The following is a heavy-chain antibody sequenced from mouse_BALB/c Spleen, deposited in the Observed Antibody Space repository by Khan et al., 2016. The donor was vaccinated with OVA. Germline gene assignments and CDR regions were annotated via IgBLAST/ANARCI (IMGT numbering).Heavy chain of an antibody. D-gene: IGHD1-1*01. CDR3: ARDNYYGSSRYAMDY. V-gene: IGHV1S41*01. Sequence: DLVKPGASVKLSCKASGYTFTSFWINWIKQRPGQGLEWIGRIAPGSGSAYYNEMFKGKATLTVDSSSSTAYIQLSSLSSEDSAVYFWARDNYYGSSRYAMDYWGQGTSVTVSS. J-gene: IGHJ4*01. CDR1: GYTFTSFW. CDR2: IAPGSGSA.